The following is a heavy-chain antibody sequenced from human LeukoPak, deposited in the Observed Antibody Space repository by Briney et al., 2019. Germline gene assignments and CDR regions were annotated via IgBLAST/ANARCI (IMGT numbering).Heavy chain of an antibody. Sequence: GGSLRLSCAASGFTFDDYGMSWVRQAPGKWLEWVSGINWNGGSTGYADSVKGRFTISRDNAKNSLYLQMNSLRAEDTAVYYCARDRGGFTMVRGVRSNYYYYMDVWGKGTTVTISS. CDR3: ARDRGGFTMVRGVRSNYYYYMDV. V-gene: IGHV3-20*04. CDR2: INWNGGST. D-gene: IGHD3-10*01. J-gene: IGHJ6*03. CDR1: GFTFDDYG.